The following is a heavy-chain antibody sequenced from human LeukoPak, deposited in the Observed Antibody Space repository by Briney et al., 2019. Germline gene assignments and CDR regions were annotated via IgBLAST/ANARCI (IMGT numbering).Heavy chain of an antibody. CDR3: ARQYDSYFYYYLDL. V-gene: IGHV4-38-2*01. D-gene: IGHD2-2*01. Sequence: PSETLSLTCGVSGYPINNAYYWVWIRQPPGKGLEWIGSLYHPDSTYYNPSLKSRVTMSVDTSRNQFSLSLSFVTAADTAVYYCARQYDSYFYYYLDLWGTGTTVTVS. J-gene: IGHJ6*03. CDR1: GYPINNAYY. CDR2: LYHPDST.